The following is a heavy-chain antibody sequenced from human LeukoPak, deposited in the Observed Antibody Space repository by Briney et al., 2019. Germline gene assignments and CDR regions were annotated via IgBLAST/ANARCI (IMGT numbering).Heavy chain of an antibody. Sequence: SETLSLTCTVSGGSISSYYWSWIRQPPGKGLEWIVYIYYSGSTNYNPSLKSRVTISVDTSKNQFSLKLSSVTAADTAVYYCARAKYSSSSRYYYYYGMDVWGQGTTVTVSS. CDR3: ARAKYSSSSRYYYYYGMDV. D-gene: IGHD6-6*01. J-gene: IGHJ6*02. V-gene: IGHV4-59*01. CDR1: GGSISSYY. CDR2: IYYSGST.